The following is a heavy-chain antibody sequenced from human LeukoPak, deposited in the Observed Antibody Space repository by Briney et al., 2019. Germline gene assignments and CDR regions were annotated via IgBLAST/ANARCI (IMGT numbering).Heavy chain of an antibody. V-gene: IGHV3-30*03. CDR2: ISYDVSNK. CDR3: ARSTSSEYDIYHFDY. J-gene: IGHJ4*02. Sequence: GRSLRLSCAASGFSFRSYGMHWVRQAPGKGLEWVALISYDVSNKYYVDSVKGRFTISRDNSKNTLYLQMNSLRAEDTAVYYCARSTSSEYDIYHFDYWGQGTLVTVSS. CDR1: GFSFRSYG. D-gene: IGHD3-9*01.